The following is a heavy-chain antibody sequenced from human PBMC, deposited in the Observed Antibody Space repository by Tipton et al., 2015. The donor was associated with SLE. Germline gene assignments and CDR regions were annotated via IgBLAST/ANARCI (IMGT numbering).Heavy chain of an antibody. CDR1: GGSITSDNW. CDR3: ARGILEPGDY. V-gene: IGHV4-4*02. Sequence: GLVKPSGTLSLSCAVSGGSITSDNWWSWVRQPPGEGLEWIADVHHSGSANYNPSLKSQVSIFEDRSKNQFALSLNSVSAADTAVYYCARGILEPGDYWGQGTLVTVSS. J-gene: IGHJ4*02. CDR2: VHHSGSA. D-gene: IGHD1-1*01.